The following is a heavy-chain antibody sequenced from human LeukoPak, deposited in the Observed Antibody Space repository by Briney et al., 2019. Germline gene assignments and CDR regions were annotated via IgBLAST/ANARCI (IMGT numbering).Heavy chain of an antibody. CDR3: ASPPPYSSGWYEYYYYGMDV. D-gene: IGHD6-19*01. J-gene: IGHJ6*04. CDR1: GFTFSSYA. CDR2: ISYDGSNK. V-gene: IGHV3-30*04. Sequence: PGRSLRLSCAAPGFTFSSYAMHWVRQAPGKGLEWVAVISYDGSNKYYADSVKGRFTISRDNSKNTLYLQMNSLRAEDTAVYYCASPPPYSSGWYEYYYYGMDVWGKGTTVTVSS.